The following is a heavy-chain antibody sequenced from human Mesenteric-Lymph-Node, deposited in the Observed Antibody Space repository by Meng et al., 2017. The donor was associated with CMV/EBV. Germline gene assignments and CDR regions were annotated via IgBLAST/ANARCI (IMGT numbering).Heavy chain of an antibody. D-gene: IGHD5-18*01. CDR1: GGTFSSYA. CDR3: AREGYSYGYESSYYYYYGMDV. V-gene: IGHV1-69*05. J-gene: IGHJ6*02. Sequence: SVKVSCKASGGTFSSYAISWVRQAPGQGLEWMGGIIPIFGTASYAQKFQGRVTITTDESTSTAYMELSSLRSEDTAVYYCAREGYSYGYESSYYYYYGMDVWGQGTTVTVSS. CDR2: IIPIFGTA.